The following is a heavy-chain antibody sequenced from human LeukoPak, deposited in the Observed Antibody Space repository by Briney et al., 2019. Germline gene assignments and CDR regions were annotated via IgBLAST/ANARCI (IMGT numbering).Heavy chain of an antibody. J-gene: IGHJ4*02. CDR2: ISGSGGST. D-gene: IGHD1-26*01. Sequence: GGSLRLSCAASGFTFSSYAMSWVRQAPGKGPEWVSAISGSGGSTYYADSVKGWFTISRDNSKNTLYLQMNSPRAEDTAVYYCAKEGELLPRYWGQGTLVTVSS. V-gene: IGHV3-23*01. CDR1: GFTFSSYA. CDR3: AKEGELLPRY.